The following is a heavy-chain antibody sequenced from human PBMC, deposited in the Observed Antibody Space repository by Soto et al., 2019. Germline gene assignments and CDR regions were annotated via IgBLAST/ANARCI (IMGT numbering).Heavy chain of an antibody. V-gene: IGHV3-23*01. CDR3: AIDSDGGY. D-gene: IGHD2-15*01. Sequence: QPGGSLRLSCAASGFNFSIYSMIWVRQAPGKWLEWVSGISATTGNTYYTNSVKGRFTISRDNFENTLFLQMNNLRAEDTALYYCAIDSDGGYWGQGTLVTVSS. CDR2: ISATTGNT. CDR1: GFNFSIYS. J-gene: IGHJ4*02.